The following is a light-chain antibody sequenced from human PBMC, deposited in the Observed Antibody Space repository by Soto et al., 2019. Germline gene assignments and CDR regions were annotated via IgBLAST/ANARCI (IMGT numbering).Light chain of an antibody. CDR1: QSVSSSY. J-gene: IGKJ2*01. Sequence: EIVLTQSPGTLSLSPGERATLSCRASQSVSSSYLAWYQQKPGQAPRLLIYGASNRATGIPDRFSGSGSGTDFTLTISRLEHEDVARYYCQQCGSSPYTCGQGTKLEIK. V-gene: IGKV3-20*01. CDR3: QQCGSSPYT. CDR2: GAS.